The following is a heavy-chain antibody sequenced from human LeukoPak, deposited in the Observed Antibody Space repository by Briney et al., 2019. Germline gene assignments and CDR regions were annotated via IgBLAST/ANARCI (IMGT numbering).Heavy chain of an antibody. J-gene: IGHJ4*02. CDR3: AKLPDYYGSGSKPTGSTVND. CDR1: GFTFSSYT. D-gene: IGHD3-10*01. CDR2: ISSSSSYI. Sequence: GGSLRLSCAASGFTFSSYTMNWVRQAPGKGLEWVSSISSSSSYIYYADSMKGRFTISRDNAKNSLYLQMNSLRAEDTAVYYCAKLPDYYGSGSKPTGSTVNDWGQGTLVTVSS. V-gene: IGHV3-21*01.